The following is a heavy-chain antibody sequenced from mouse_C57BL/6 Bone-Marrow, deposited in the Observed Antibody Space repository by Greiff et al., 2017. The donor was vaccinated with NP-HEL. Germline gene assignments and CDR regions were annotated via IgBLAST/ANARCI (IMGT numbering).Heavy chain of an antibody. CDR3: AKPNWDPSYDV. CDR1: GYTFTSYG. Sequence: LVESGAELARPGASVKLSCKASGYTFTSYGISWVKQRTGQGLEWIGEIYPRSGNTYYNEKFKGKATLTADKSSSTAYMELRSLTSEDSAVYFCAKPNWDPSYDVWGTGTTVTVSS. D-gene: IGHD4-1*02. J-gene: IGHJ1*03. V-gene: IGHV1-81*01. CDR2: IYPRSGNT.